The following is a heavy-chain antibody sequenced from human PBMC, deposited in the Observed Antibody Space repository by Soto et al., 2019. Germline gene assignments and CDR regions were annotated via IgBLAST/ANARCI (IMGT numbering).Heavy chain of an antibody. J-gene: IGHJ3*02. CDR3: ARGFADAFDI. CDR2: INHSGST. D-gene: IGHD3-16*01. CDR1: GGSFSGYY. V-gene: IGHV4-34*01. Sequence: SETLSLTCAVYGGSFSGYYWSWIRQPPGKGLEWIGEINHSGSTNYNPSLKSRVTISVDTSKNQFSLKLSSVTAADTAVYYCARGFADAFDIWGQGTMVTVSS.